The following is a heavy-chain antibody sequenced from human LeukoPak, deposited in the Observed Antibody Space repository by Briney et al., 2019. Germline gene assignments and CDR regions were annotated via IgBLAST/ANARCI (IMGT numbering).Heavy chain of an antibody. V-gene: IGHV4-39*07. Sequence: TSETLSLTCTVSGGSISSSSYYWGWIRQPPGKGLEWIGSIYYSGSTYYNPSLKSRVTISVDTSKNQFSLKLSSVTATDTAAYYCARDWSGSYYAVFDYWGQGTLVTVSS. CDR2: IYYSGST. J-gene: IGHJ4*02. CDR1: GGSISSSSYY. D-gene: IGHD1-26*01. CDR3: ARDWSGSYYAVFDY.